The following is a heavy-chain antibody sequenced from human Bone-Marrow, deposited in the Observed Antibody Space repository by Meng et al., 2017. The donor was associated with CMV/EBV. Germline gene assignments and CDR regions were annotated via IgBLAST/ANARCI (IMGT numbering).Heavy chain of an antibody. CDR3: AKYLGRRGEGATIDH. D-gene: IGHD1-26*01. V-gene: IGHV3-9*01. J-gene: IGHJ4*02. Sequence: GGSLRLSCAASGFSFDDYAMVWVRQGPGKGLEWVSGISWNSGWTAYADSVKGRFTISGDNAKKSLYLQMNSLKREDTALYYCAKYLGRRGEGATIDHWGQGKLGT. CDR2: ISWNSGWT. CDR1: GFSFDDYA.